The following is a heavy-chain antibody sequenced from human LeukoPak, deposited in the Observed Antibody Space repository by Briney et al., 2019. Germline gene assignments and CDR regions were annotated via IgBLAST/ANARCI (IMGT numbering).Heavy chain of an antibody. Sequence: GRSLRLSCAASGFTFDDYAMHWVRQAPGKGLEWVSGISWNSGSIGYADSVKGRFTISRDNAKNSLYLQMNSLRAEDTALYYCAKGSYYDILTAPMDVWGQGTTVTVSS. CDR2: ISWNSGSI. V-gene: IGHV3-9*01. D-gene: IGHD3-9*01. CDR3: AKGSYYDILTAPMDV. CDR1: GFTFDDYA. J-gene: IGHJ6*02.